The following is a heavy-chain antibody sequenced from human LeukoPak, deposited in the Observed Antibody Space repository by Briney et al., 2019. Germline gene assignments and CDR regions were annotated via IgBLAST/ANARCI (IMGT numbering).Heavy chain of an antibody. J-gene: IGHJ4*01. CDR3: ARDHRYAFDN. D-gene: IGHD5-12*01. CDR2: IGISSGNT. V-gene: IGHV3-48*01. CDR1: GFNFIVYS. Sequence: GGSLRPSCAASGFNFIVYSMNWVRQAPGKGLEWISYIGISSGNTKYADSVKGRFTISRDKARNSLYLQMNSLRVEDTAMYYCARDHRYAFDNWGHGTLVTVSS.